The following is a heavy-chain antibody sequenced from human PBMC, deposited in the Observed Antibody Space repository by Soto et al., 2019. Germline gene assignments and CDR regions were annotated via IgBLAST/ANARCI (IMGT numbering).Heavy chain of an antibody. Sequence: QVQLVESGGGVVQPGRSLRLSCAASGFTFSIYAMHWVRQAPGKGLEWVAVISYDGSNKYYADSVKGRVTISRDNSKNTLYLQMNSLRAEDTAVYYCAKDRTAMAFYSFYYGLDVWGQGTTVTVSS. V-gene: IGHV3-30*18. J-gene: IGHJ6*02. D-gene: IGHD5-18*01. CDR1: GFTFSIYA. CDR3: AKDRTAMAFYSFYYGLDV. CDR2: ISYDGSNK.